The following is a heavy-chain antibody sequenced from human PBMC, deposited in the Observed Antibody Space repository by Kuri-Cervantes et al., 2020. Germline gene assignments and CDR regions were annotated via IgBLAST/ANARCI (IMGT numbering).Heavy chain of an antibody. Sequence: GGSLRLSCAASGFTFSSYGMHWVRQAPGKGLEWVAAISYDGSNKYYADTVKGRFTISRDNSKNTLYLQMNSLRAEDTAVDYCAKGSPLDYWGQGTLVTVSS. CDR1: GFTFSSYG. CDR3: AKGSPLDY. CDR2: ISYDGSNK. V-gene: IGHV3-30*18. J-gene: IGHJ4*02. D-gene: IGHD1-14*01.